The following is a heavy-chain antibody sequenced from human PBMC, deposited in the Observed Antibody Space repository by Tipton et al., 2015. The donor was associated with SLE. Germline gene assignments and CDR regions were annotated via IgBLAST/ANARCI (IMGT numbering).Heavy chain of an antibody. J-gene: IGHJ4*02. D-gene: IGHD2-15*01. V-gene: IGHV4-4*07. CDR1: GASISGDS. CDR3: ARGGGSCYDY. Sequence: TLSLTCAVSGASISGDSWSWIRQPAGKGLEWIGRLYSSGPTYYNPSLKSRVTMSVDSAKNHFSLKLTSVTAADTAVYYCARGGGSCYDYWGQGTLVTVSS. CDR2: LYSSGPT.